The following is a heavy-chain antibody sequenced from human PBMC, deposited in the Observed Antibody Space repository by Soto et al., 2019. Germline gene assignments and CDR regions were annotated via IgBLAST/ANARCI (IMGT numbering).Heavy chain of an antibody. CDR1: GFTFSSYG. CDR3: AGDFSHEFVVVPAAIGVRPGYYFDY. CDR2: IWYDGSNK. Sequence: HPGGSLRLSFAASGFTFSSYGMHWVRQAPGKGLEWVAVIWYDGSNKYYADSVKGRFTISRDNSKNTLYLQMNSLRAEDTAVYYCAGDFSHEFVVVPAAIGVRPGYYFDYWGQGTLVTVSS. D-gene: IGHD2-2*02. J-gene: IGHJ4*02. V-gene: IGHV3-33*01.